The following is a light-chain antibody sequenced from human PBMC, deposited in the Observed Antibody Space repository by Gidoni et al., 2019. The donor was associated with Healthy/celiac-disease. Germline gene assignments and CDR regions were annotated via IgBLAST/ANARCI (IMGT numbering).Light chain of an antibody. Sequence: EIVMTQSPATLSVSPGERATRSCRASQSVSNNLAWYQQKPGQSPRLLIYGASTRATGIPARFSGSGSGTEFTLTISSLQSEEFAVYYCQQYNNWPVTFGQGTRLEIK. CDR2: GAS. V-gene: IGKV3-15*01. CDR1: QSVSNN. J-gene: IGKJ5*01. CDR3: QQYNNWPVT.